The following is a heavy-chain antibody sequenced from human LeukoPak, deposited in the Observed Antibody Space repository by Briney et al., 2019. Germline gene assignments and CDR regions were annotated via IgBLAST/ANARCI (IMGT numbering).Heavy chain of an antibody. CDR2: IIPILGIA. J-gene: IGHJ4*02. Sequence: SVKVSCKASGGTFSSYAISWVRQAPGQGLEWVGRIIPILGIANYAQKFQGRVTITADKSTSTAYMELSSLRSEDTAVYYCARDSTPGYFDYWGQGTLVTVSS. V-gene: IGHV1-69*04. CDR1: GGTFSSYA. CDR3: ARDSTPGYFDY. D-gene: IGHD1-1*01.